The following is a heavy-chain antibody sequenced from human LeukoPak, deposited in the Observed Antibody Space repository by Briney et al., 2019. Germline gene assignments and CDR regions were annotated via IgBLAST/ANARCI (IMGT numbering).Heavy chain of an antibody. D-gene: IGHD7-27*01. CDR1: GFTFSICT. Sequence: GGSLRLSCVASGFTFSICTMSWVRQAPGKGLEWVSSITSSSSSMYSADSVKGRLTISRDNAKNSLYLQMNSLRAEDTAVYYCARDLAWGGYWGQGTLVTVSS. CDR2: ITSSSSSM. CDR3: ARDLAWGGY. J-gene: IGHJ4*02. V-gene: IGHV3-21*01.